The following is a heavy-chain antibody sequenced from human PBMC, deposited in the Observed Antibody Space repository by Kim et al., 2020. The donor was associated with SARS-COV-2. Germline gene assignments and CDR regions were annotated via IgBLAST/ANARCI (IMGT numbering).Heavy chain of an antibody. CDR2: ILPMVDIP. CDR1: GGTFSNYA. J-gene: IGHJ5*02. Sequence: SVKVSCKASGGTFSNYAVNWVRQAPGQGLEWMGRILPMVDIPNYARNFQGRLTTTADKSTSTAYMELTGLTSADTAVYYCSRGGQVVIDGRVSLTPYDP. CDR3: SRGGQVVIDGRVSLTPYDP. V-gene: IGHV1-69*04. D-gene: IGHD2-2*01.